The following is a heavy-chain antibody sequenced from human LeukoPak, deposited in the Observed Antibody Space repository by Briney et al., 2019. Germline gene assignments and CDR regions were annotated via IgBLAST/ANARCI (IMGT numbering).Heavy chain of an antibody. CDR3: AKDNAEYYDSSGYYY. CDR1: GFTFSSYS. V-gene: IGHV3-30*18. J-gene: IGHJ4*02. CDR2: ISYDGSNK. D-gene: IGHD3-22*01. Sequence: GGSLRLSCAASGFTFSSYSMNWVRQAPGKGLEWVAVISYDGSNKYYADSVKGRFTISRDNSKNTLYLQMNSLRAEDTAVYYCAKDNAEYYDSSGYYYWGQGTLVTVSS.